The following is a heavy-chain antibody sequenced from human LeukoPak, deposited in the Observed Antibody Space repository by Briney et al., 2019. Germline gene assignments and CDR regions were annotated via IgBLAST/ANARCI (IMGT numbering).Heavy chain of an antibody. CDR2: ISSDGTKK. CDR1: SFSFSRHG. Sequence: PGRSLRLSCVASSFSFSRHGMHWVRQTPGKGLEWVAVISSDGTKKDYADSVKGRFTVSRDNSKNTLYVQMNRLRPEDTALYYCTKDYGSADYGNYWYSDLWGRGTLVMVSS. V-gene: IGHV3-30*18. CDR3: TKDYGSADYGNYWYSDL. D-gene: IGHD3-10*01. J-gene: IGHJ2*01.